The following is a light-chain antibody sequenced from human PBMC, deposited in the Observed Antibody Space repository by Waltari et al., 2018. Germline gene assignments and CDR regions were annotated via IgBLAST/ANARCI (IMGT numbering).Light chain of an antibody. Sequence: SILYNSNDKNYLAWYQQKPGQPPKLLIYWASTRESGVPDRFSGSGSGTDFTLTISSLQAEDVAVYYCQQRSNWPLTFGGGTKVEIK. J-gene: IGKJ4*01. CDR3: QQRSNWPLT. V-gene: IGKV4-1*01. CDR1: SILYNSNDKNY. CDR2: WAS.